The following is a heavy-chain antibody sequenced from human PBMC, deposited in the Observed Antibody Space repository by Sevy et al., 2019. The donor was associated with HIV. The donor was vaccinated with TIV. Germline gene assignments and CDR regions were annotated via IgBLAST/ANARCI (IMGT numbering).Heavy chain of an antibody. D-gene: IGHD6-13*01. CDR1: GFTFSDHY. Sequence: GGSLRLSCVASGFTFSDHYMEWVRQAPGKGLEWVGRTRNKADGYTTEYAASVKGRFTISRDESKNSLYVQMNSLIAEDTAVYYCATHAGIAAAGRVFDYWGQGTLVTVSS. CDR2: TRNKADGYTT. CDR3: ATHAGIAAAGRVFDY. V-gene: IGHV3-72*01. J-gene: IGHJ4*02.